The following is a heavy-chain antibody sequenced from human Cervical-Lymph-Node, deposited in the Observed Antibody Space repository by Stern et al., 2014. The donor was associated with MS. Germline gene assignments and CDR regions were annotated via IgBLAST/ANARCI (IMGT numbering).Heavy chain of an antibody. CDR1: GFTFSSYS. V-gene: IGHV3-21*01. CDR2: ISSSSSYI. J-gene: IGHJ4*02. D-gene: IGHD3-10*01. CDR3: ARDPITMVRGVVY. Sequence: EVQLMESGGGLVKPGGSLRLSCAASGFTFSSYSMNWVRQAPGQGLERVSSISSSSSYIYYADSVKGRFTISRDNAKNSLYMQMNSLRAEDTAVYYCARDPITMVRGVVYWGQGTLVTVSS.